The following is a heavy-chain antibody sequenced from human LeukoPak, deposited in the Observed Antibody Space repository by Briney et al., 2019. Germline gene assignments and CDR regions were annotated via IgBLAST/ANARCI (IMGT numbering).Heavy chain of an antibody. CDR1: GFTFDDYA. CDR2: ISWNSGSI. V-gene: IGHV3-9*01. J-gene: IGHJ4*02. CDR3: AKGGGQWLVESYFDY. Sequence: GGSLRLSCAASGFTFDDYAMHWVRQAPGKGLEGVSGISWNSGSIVYADSVKGRFTISRDNAKNSLYLQMNSLRAEDTALYYCAKGGGQWLVESYFDYWGQGTLVTVSS. D-gene: IGHD6-19*01.